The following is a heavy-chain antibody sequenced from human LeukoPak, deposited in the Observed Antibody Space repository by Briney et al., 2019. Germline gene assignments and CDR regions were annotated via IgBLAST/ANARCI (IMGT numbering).Heavy chain of an antibody. CDR3: AKVEGASKASVC. J-gene: IGHJ4*02. V-gene: IGHV3-23*01. D-gene: IGHD1-1*01. Sequence: GGSLRLSCAASGFTFSNYAMTWVRQAPGRGLEWVSSISGSGGSTYYADSVKGRFTISRDNSKNTLYLQMYSLRAEDTAVYYCAKVEGASKASVCWGQGALVTVSS. CDR2: ISGSGGST. CDR1: GFTFSNYA.